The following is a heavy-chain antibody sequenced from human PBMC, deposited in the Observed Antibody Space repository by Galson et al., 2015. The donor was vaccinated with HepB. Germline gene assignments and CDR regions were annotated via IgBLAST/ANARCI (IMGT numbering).Heavy chain of an antibody. V-gene: IGHV3-23*01. Sequence: SLRLSCAASGFSFSDYWMTWVRLAPGKGLEWVSTISTNVGRTYYTDSVKGRFTISRDNSRNTLYLHMNSLRAEDTAVYFCAKDRGDSDFFFDLWGRGTLVTVSP. CDR3: AKDRGDSDFFFDL. D-gene: IGHD2-21*02. CDR2: ISTNVGRT. J-gene: IGHJ2*01. CDR1: GFSFSDYW.